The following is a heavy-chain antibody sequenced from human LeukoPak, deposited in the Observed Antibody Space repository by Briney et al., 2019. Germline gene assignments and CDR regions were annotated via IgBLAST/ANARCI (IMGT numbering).Heavy chain of an antibody. CDR1: GGSISSGGYY. D-gene: IGHD2-15*01. CDR3: AREGATYATPMFDY. Sequence: SQTLSLTCTVSGGSISSGGYYCSWIRQHPGKGLEWMGYIYYSGSTYYNPSLKSRVTISVDTSKNQFSLKLSSVTAADTAVYYCAREGATYATPMFDYWGQGTLVTVSS. J-gene: IGHJ4*02. V-gene: IGHV4-31*03. CDR2: IYYSGST.